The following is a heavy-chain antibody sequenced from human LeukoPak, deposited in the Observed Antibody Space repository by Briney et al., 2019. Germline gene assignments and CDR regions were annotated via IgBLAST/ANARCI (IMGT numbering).Heavy chain of an antibody. Sequence: GGSLRLSCAASGFTFSSSAMSWVRQAPGKGLEWVAVISYDGSNKYYADSVKGRFTISRDNSKNTLYLQMNSLRAEDTAVYYCARSYYYFDYWGQGTLVTVSS. D-gene: IGHD1-26*01. V-gene: IGHV3-30*03. CDR3: ARSYYYFDY. J-gene: IGHJ4*02. CDR1: GFTFSSSA. CDR2: ISYDGSNK.